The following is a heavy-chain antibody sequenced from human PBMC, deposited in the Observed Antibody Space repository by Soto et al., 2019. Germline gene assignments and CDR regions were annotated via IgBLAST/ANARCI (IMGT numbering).Heavy chain of an antibody. Sequence: GGSLRLSCAASGFTFSSYAMSWVRQAPGKGLEWVSAISGSGGSTYYADSVKGRFTISRDNSKNTLYLQMNSLRAEDTAVYYCAKDFVDSSGYYYDYWGQGTLVTVSS. CDR3: AKDFVDSSGYYYDY. D-gene: IGHD3-22*01. V-gene: IGHV3-23*01. J-gene: IGHJ4*02. CDR1: GFTFSSYA. CDR2: ISGSGGST.